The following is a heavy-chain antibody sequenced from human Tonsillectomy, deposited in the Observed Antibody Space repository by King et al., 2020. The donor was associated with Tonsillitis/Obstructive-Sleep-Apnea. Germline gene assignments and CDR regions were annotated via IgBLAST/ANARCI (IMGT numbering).Heavy chain of an antibody. CDR3: AVWGLYATGGYYLDVLHM. Sequence: QLVQSGSELKKPGASVKVSCKASGYSFTSYAINWVRQAPGQGLEWMGWINTNTGNPTYAQGFTGRFVFSLDTSVSTAYLQISSLKAEDPAVYYCAVWGLYATGGYYLDVLHMGGQGTIVTVSS. D-gene: IGHD3-22*01. CDR2: INTNTGNP. J-gene: IGHJ3*01. V-gene: IGHV7-4-1*02. CDR1: GYSFTSYA.